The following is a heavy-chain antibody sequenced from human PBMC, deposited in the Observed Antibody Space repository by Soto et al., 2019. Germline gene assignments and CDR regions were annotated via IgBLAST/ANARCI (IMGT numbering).Heavy chain of an antibody. J-gene: IGHJ4*02. CDR3: ARSGDNYNRLDY. Sequence: GSLRLSCEGSGFTFSDYYISWIRQAPGKGLEWISYSSNSGTFSRYADSVKGRSSISRDNTKNLLYLQMNSLRAEDTAVYYCARSGDNYNRLDYWGQGT. CDR2: SSNSGTFS. V-gene: IGHV3-11*06. D-gene: IGHD1-1*01. CDR1: GFTFSDYY.